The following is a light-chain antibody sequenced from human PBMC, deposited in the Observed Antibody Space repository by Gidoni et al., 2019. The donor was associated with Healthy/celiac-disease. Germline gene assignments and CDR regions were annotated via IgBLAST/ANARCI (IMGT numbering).Light chain of an antibody. J-gene: IGKJ3*01. CDR1: KSVSSY. V-gene: IGKV3-11*01. Sequence: EIVLTQSPATLSFSPGERSTLSCRASKSVSSYLAWYQQKPGQAPRLLIYDASNRATGIPARFSGSGSGTDFTLTISSLEPEDFAVYYCQQRSNWPPFTFGPGTKVDIK. CDR2: DAS. CDR3: QQRSNWPPFT.